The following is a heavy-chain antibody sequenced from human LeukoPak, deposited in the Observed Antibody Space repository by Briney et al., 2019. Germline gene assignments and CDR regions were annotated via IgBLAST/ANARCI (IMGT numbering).Heavy chain of an antibody. V-gene: IGHV3-30*18. J-gene: IGHJ6*02. CDR2: ISYDGSNK. Sequence: GGSLRLSCAASDFASFSVAIHGCLRPPARGWRGWLVISYDGSNKYYADSVKGRFTISRDNSKNTLYLQMNSLRAEDTAVYYCAKDPVREKYYYYGMDVWGQGTTVTVSS. CDR1: DFASFSVA. D-gene: IGHD1-1*01. CDR3: AKDPVREKYYYYGMDV.